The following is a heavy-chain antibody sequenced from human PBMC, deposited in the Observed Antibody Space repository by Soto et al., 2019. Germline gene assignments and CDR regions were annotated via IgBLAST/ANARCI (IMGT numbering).Heavy chain of an antibody. CDR1: GFSFSANA. CDR3: AKGLDTSGPYVRVRDS. CDR2: IGASGSTI. J-gene: IGHJ4*02. D-gene: IGHD3-22*01. Sequence: EVQLLESGGGLVQPGGSLRVSCAASGFSFSANAMNWVRQAPGRGPEWVSAIGASGSTIYYADSVQGRFTISRDNSKNTLLLQMNSLGAEDTAVYYCAKGLDTSGPYVRVRDSWGQGTLVTASS. V-gene: IGHV3-23*01.